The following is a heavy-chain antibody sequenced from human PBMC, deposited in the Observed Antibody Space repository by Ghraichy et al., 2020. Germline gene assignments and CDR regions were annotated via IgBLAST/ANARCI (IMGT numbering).Heavy chain of an antibody. CDR2: ISGSGGST. CDR3: AKLFPRIVVVPAAGMDV. D-gene: IGHD2-2*01. CDR1: RFNFSNYA. J-gene: IGHJ6*02. V-gene: IGHV3-23*01. Sequence: LSLTCAASRFNFSNYAMTWVRQAPGKGLEWVSAISGSGGSTYYADSGKGRFTISRDNSKNTLYLQMNSLRAEDMAVYYCAKLFPRIVVVPAAGMDVWGQGTTVTVSS.